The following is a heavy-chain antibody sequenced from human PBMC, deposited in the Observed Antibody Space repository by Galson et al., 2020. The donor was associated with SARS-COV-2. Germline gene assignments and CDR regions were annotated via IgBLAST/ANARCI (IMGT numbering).Heavy chain of an antibody. V-gene: IGHV1-8*01. D-gene: IGHD2-15*01. CDR3: ARGPLGYCSGGSCYPQKNNWFDP. CDR2: MNPNSGNT. J-gene: IGHJ5*02. CDR1: GYTFTSYD. Sequence: ASVKVSCKASGYTFTSYDINWVRQATGQGLEWMGWMNPNSGNTGYAQKFQDRVTMTRNTSISTAYMELSSLRSEDTAVYYCARGPLGYCSGGSCYPQKNNWFDPWGQGTLVTVSS.